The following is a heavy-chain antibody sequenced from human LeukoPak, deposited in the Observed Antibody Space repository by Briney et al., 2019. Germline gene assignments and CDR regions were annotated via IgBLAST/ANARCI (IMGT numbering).Heavy chain of an antibody. D-gene: IGHD3-16*01. V-gene: IGHV4-30-4*08. Sequence: SETLSLTYTVSGGSISSGDYYWSWIRQPPGKGLEWIGYIYYSGSTYYNPSLKSRVTISVDTSKNQFSLKLRSVTAADTAVYYCARGWSYADYWGQGTLVTVSS. CDR1: GGSISSGDYY. J-gene: IGHJ4*02. CDR3: ARGWSYADY. CDR2: IYYSGST.